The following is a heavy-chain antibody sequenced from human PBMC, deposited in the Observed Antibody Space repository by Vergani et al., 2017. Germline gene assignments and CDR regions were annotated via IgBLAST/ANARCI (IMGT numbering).Heavy chain of an antibody. CDR1: GGSISSGGYY. Sequence: QVQLQESGPGLVKPSQTLSLTCTVSGGSISSGGYYWSWIRQHPGKGLEWIGYIYYSGSTYYNPALKSRFTISVDTSKNQFSLKLSSVTAADTAVYYCATETVYYGFWSGYYTGYFQHWGQGTLVTVSS. J-gene: IGHJ1*01. CDR3: ATETVYYGFWSGYYTGYFQH. CDR2: IYYSGST. D-gene: IGHD3-3*01. V-gene: IGHV4-31*03.